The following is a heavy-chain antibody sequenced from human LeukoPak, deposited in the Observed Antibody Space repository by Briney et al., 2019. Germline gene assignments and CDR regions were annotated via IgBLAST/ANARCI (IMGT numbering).Heavy chain of an antibody. J-gene: IGHJ6*03. CDR2: ISAYNGNT. Sequence: GASVKVSCKASGYTFPSYGISRLRQAPGQGLAGMGWISAYNGNTNYEQKLQGRVTMTTDTSTSTAYMELRSLRSDDTAVYYCARDQTVTTSYYYYYMDVGAKGPRSPSP. V-gene: IGHV1-18*04. CDR1: GYTFPSYG. D-gene: IGHD4-17*01. CDR3: ARDQTVTTSYYYYYMDV.